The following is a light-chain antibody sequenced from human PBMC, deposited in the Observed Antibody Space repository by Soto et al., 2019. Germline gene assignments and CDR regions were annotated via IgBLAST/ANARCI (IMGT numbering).Light chain of an antibody. CDR1: QRISSH. CDR2: DTS. CDR3: QQRNAWPFT. J-gene: IGKJ4*01. V-gene: IGKV3-11*01. Sequence: EIVSTQSPVTLSLSTGERATLSCRASQRISSHLAWYQQKPGRAPRLLIYDTSNRATGIPAKFSGTGSETDFTLTISSLEPEDFAVYYCQQRNAWPFTFGEGTKVEIK.